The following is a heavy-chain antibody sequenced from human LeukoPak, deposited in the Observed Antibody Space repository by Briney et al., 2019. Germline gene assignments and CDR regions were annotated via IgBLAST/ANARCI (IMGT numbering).Heavy chain of an antibody. CDR1: GFTFSSSA. Sequence: GGSLRLSCAASGFTFSSSAMSWVRQVPGKGLEWVSTISNSGDATYYADSVKGRFTISRDNSKNTLYLQMNSLRAEDTAVYYCAKAPPYKKYFDHWGQETLVTVSS. J-gene: IGHJ4*02. CDR2: ISNSGDAT. CDR3: AKAPPYKKYFDH. D-gene: IGHD1-1*01. V-gene: IGHV3-23*01.